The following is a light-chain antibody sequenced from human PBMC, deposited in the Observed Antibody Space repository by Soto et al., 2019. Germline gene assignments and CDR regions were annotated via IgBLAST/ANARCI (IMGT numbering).Light chain of an antibody. V-gene: IGKV1-5*03. CDR3: QQYNSYSRP. J-gene: IGKJ1*01. Sequence: DIQMTQSPSTLSASVGDRVTITCRASQSISSWLAWYQQKPGKAPKLLIYTASSLESGVPSRFSGSGSGTDFTLTISSLQPDDFATYYCQQYNSYSRPFGQGTKVEIK. CDR2: TAS. CDR1: QSISSW.